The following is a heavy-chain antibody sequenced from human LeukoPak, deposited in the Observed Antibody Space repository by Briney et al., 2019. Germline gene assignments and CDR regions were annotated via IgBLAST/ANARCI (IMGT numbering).Heavy chain of an antibody. D-gene: IGHD6-13*01. Sequence: GGSLRLSCAASEFTFVRYAMNWVRQAPGKGLEWVSYISSSSFKIGYADSVKGRFTISRDNSKNSLYLQMDSLRVEDTAVYYCVRDPSYGSSWYYYMDVWGKGTTVTVCS. J-gene: IGHJ6*03. CDR2: ISSSSFKI. CDR3: VRDPSYGSSWYYYMDV. V-gene: IGHV3-48*04. CDR1: EFTFVRYA.